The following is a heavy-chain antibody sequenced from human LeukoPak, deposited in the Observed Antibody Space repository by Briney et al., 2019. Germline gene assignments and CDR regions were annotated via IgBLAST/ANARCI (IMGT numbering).Heavy chain of an antibody. V-gene: IGHV4-39*01. CDR2: IYYSGST. J-gene: IGHJ1*01. CDR3: ASHSSSWYFQH. D-gene: IGHD6-13*01. Sequence: PSETLSLTCTVSGGSISSSSYYWGWIRQPPGKGLEWIGSIYYSGSTYYNPSLKSRVTISVDTSKNQFSLKLSSVTAADTAVYYCASHSSSWYFQHWGQGTLVTVSS. CDR1: GGSISSSSYY.